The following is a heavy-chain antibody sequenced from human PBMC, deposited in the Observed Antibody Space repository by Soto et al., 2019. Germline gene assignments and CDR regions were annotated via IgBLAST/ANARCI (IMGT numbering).Heavy chain of an antibody. Sequence: SLRLSCTASGFTFGDYAMSWVRQAPAKGLEWVGFIRSKAYGGTTEYAASVKGRFTISRDDSKSIAYLQMNSLKTEDTAVYYCTREDPLTAMGPFDYWGQGTLVTVSS. V-gene: IGHV3-49*04. D-gene: IGHD5-18*01. CDR1: GFTFGDYA. CDR3: TREDPLTAMGPFDY. J-gene: IGHJ4*02. CDR2: IRSKAYGGTT.